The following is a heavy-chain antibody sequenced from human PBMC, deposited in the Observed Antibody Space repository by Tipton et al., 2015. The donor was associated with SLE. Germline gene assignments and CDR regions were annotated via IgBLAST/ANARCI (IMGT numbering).Heavy chain of an antibody. CDR1: GFTFSSYA. D-gene: IGHD3-16*01. CDR2: IYSGGST. CDR3: AKGRRDGSGGMVV. V-gene: IGHV3-23*03. J-gene: IGHJ6*02. Sequence: SLRLSCAASGFTFSSYAMSWVRQAPGKGLEWVSVIYSGGSTNYADSVKGRFTISRDKTNNTLYLQMNSLRAEDTAVYYCAKGRRDGSGGMVVWGQGATVTVSS.